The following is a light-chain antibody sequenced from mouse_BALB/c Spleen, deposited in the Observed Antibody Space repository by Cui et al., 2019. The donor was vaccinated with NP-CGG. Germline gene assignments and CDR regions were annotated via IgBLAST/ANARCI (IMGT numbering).Light chain of an antibody. CDR1: TGAVTTSHY. CDR3: ALWYSNHWV. V-gene: IGLV1*01. CDR2: GTN. Sequence: QAVVTQESALTTSPGETVTLTCRSNTGAVTTSHYANWVQEKPDHLFTGLIGGTNNRAPGVPARFSGSLIGDKAALTITGAQTEDDAMYFCALWYSNHWVFGGGTKLTVL. J-gene: IGLJ1*01.